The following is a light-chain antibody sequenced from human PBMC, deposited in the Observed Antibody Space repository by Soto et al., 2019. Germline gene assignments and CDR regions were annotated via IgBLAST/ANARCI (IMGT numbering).Light chain of an antibody. V-gene: IGLV2-14*03. J-gene: IGLJ3*02. CDR1: SSDVGGYNY. CDR3: TSFTSSNTWV. Sequence: QSALTQPASVSGSPGQSITISCTGTSSDVGGYNYVSWFQQHPGKAPKLKIYEVSNRPSGVSNRFSGSKSGYTASLTISELQAEDEADYYCTSFTSSNTWVFGGGTKL. CDR2: EVS.